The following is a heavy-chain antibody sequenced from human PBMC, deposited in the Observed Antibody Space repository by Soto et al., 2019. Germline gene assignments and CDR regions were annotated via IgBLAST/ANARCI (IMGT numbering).Heavy chain of an antibody. CDR3: ARDADDFWSGHLDF. Sequence: QVQLTESGGGVVQPGRSLRLSCAASGFTFRNYGMHWVRQAPGKGLEWVAVIWYDGSNEHYGDPVKGRFTIPRDNSKNTVFLHMNSLRAEDTAVYYCARDADDFWSGHLDFWGQGTLVTVSS. V-gene: IGHV3-33*01. J-gene: IGHJ4*02. CDR1: GFTFRNYG. CDR2: IWYDGSNE. D-gene: IGHD3-3*01.